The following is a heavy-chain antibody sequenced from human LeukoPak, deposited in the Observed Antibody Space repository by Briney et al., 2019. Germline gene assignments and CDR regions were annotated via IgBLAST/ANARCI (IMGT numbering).Heavy chain of an antibody. V-gene: IGHV4-30-2*01. CDR1: GGSISSSGYS. Sequence: SETLSLTCTVSGGSISSSGYSWSWIRQPPGKGLEWIGYIYHSGGTYYNPSLKSRVTISVDRSSNQFSLKLTSVTAADTAVYYCARTVTTTHFDYWGQGTLVTVSS. D-gene: IGHD4-11*01. CDR2: IYHSGGT. J-gene: IGHJ4*02. CDR3: ARTVTTTHFDY.